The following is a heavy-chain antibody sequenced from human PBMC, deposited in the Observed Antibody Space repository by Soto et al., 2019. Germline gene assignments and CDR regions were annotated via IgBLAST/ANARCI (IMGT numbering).Heavy chain of an antibody. CDR2: ISYDGSNK. Sequence: QVQLVESGGGVVQPGRSLRLSCAASGFTFNSYGMHWVRQAPGKGLEWVAIISYDGSNKYYADSVKGRFTISRDNSKNTLYLQMNSLRAEDTALYYCAKDIGQWVAVAGRGPYWGQGTLVTVSS. J-gene: IGHJ4*02. CDR3: AKDIGQWVAVAGRGPY. D-gene: IGHD6-19*01. CDR1: GFTFNSYG. V-gene: IGHV3-30*18.